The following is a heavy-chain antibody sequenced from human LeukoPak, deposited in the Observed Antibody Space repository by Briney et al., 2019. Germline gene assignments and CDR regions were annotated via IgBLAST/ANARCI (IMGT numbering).Heavy chain of an antibody. V-gene: IGHV1-2*02. CDR2: ISPNSGGT. CDR3: ARDRADSGSYYWFDP. CDR1: GYTFTGYY. Sequence: ASVKVPCKASGYTFTGYYMHWVRQAPGQGLEWMGWISPNSGGTNYAQKFQGRVTMTRDTSISTAYMELSRLRSDDTAVYYCARDRADSGSYYWFDPWGQGTLVTVSS. J-gene: IGHJ5*02. D-gene: IGHD1-26*01.